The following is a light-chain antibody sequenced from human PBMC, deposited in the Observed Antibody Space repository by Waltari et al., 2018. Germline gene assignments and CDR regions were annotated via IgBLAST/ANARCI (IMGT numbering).Light chain of an antibody. Sequence: EIVLTQSPGTLSLSPGERATLSCRASQSVSRFLAWYQQNPGQAPRLLIYAASSRATGIPDRFSGSGSGTDFSLTISRLEPEDFAMYYCQHYVSLPATFGQGTKVEIK. CDR3: QHYVSLPAT. CDR2: AAS. J-gene: IGKJ1*01. CDR1: QSVSRF. V-gene: IGKV3-20*01.